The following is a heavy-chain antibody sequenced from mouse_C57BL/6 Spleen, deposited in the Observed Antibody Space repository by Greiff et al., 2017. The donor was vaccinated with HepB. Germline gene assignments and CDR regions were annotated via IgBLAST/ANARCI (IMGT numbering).Heavy chain of an antibody. CDR2: ISYDGSN. J-gene: IGHJ3*01. Sequence: EVQLVESGPGLVKPSQSLSLTCSVTGYSITSGYYWNWIRQFPGNKLEWMGYISYDGSNNYNPSLKNRISITRDTSKNQFFLKLNSVTTEDTATYYCARGNWDAWFAYWGQGTLVTVSA. D-gene: IGHD4-1*01. CDR1: GYSITSGYY. CDR3: ARGNWDAWFAY. V-gene: IGHV3-6*01.